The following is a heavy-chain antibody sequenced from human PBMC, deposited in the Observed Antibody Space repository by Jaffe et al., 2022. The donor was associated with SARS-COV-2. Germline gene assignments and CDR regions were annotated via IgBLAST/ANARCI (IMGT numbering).Heavy chain of an antibody. V-gene: IGHV3-13*01. CDR1: GFTFSSYD. Sequence: EVQLVESGGGLVQPGGSLRLSCAASGFTFSSYDMHWVRQATGKGLEWVSAIGTAGDTYYPGSVKGRFTISRENAKNSLYLQMNSLRAGDTAVYYCARGAPETHYYYYGMDVWGQGTTVTVSS. J-gene: IGHJ6*02. CDR3: ARGAPETHYYYYGMDV. CDR2: IGTAGDT.